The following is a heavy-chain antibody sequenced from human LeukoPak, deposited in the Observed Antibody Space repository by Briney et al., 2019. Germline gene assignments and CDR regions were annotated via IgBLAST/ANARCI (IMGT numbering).Heavy chain of an antibody. CDR2: INSDGSST. CDR1: GFTFSSYW. J-gene: IGHJ3*02. D-gene: IGHD3-22*01. V-gene: IGHV3-74*01. CDR3: ARAPYYYDTSGFLI. Sequence: GGSLRLSCAASGFTFSSYWMHWVRQAPGKGLVWVSRINSDGSSTTYADSVKGRFTISRDNAKNTLYLQMNSLRAEDTAVYYCARAPYYYDTSGFLIWGQGTMVTVSS.